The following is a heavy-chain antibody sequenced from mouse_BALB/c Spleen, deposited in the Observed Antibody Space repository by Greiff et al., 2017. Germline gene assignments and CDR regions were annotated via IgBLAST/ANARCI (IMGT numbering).Heavy chain of an antibody. CDR3: AREGYGNYD. CDR2: ISYSGST. Sequence: EVKLVESGPGLVKPSQSLSLTCTVTGYSITSDYAWNWIRQFPGNKLEWMGYISYSGSTSYNPSLKSRISITRDTSKNQFFLQLNSVTTEDTATYYCAREGYGNYDWGQGTTLTVSS. V-gene: IGHV3-2*02. CDR1: GYSITSDYA. D-gene: IGHD2-10*02. J-gene: IGHJ2*01.